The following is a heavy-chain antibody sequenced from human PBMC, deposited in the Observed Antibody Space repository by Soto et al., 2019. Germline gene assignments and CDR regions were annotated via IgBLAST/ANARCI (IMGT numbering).Heavy chain of an antibody. CDR2: IYYSGST. CDR1: GGSISSGGYY. V-gene: IGHV4-31*03. CDR3: ARDYTSYYDYVWGSYRRSWFDP. Sequence: LSETLSLTCTVSGGSISSGGYYWSWIRQHPGKGLEWIGYIYYSGSTYYNPSLKSRVTISVDTSKNQFSLKLSSVTAADTAVYYCARDYTSYYDYVWGSYRRSWFDPWGQGTLVTVSS. D-gene: IGHD3-16*02. J-gene: IGHJ5*02.